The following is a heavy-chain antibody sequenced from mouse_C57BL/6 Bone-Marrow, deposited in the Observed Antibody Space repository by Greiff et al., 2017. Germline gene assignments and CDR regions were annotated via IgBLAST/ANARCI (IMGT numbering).Heavy chain of an antibody. CDR1: GYYITSGYY. D-gene: IGHD1-1*01. J-gene: IGHJ4*01. V-gene: IGHV3-6*01. CDR3: ARATTVVAPYAMDY. CDR2: ISYEGSN. Sequence: EVQLVESGPGLVKPSQSLSRTCSVTGYYITSGYYWNWIRQFPGNKLEWMGYISYEGSNNNNPSLKNRISITRDTSKNQFFLKLNSVTTEDTATYYCARATTVVAPYAMDYWVQGTSVPVSS.